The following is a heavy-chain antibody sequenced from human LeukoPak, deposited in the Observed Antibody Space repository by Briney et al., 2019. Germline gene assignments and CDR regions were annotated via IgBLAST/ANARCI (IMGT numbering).Heavy chain of an antibody. Sequence: GASVKVSCKASGYTFTNNYLHWVRQAPGQGLEWMGMIYPRDGSTSYAQNFQGGVTVTRDTSTTTVRMELRGLRSEDTAVYYCARDQEGFDYWGQGTVVTVSS. CDR2: IYPRDGST. CDR1: GYTFTNNY. CDR3: ARDQEGFDY. J-gene: IGHJ4*02. V-gene: IGHV1-46*01.